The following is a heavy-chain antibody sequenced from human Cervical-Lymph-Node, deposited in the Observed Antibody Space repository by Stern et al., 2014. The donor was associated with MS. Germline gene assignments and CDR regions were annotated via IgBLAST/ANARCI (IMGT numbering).Heavy chain of an antibody. V-gene: IGHV3-33*01. J-gene: IGHJ4*02. D-gene: IGHD2-15*01. CDR3: ARGGGRYCSGGRCSGDYFDY. Sequence: MQLVESGGGVVQPGRSLRLSCAASGFTFSGYHMHWIRQAPGKGLEWVAVIWYDGSKEYYADSVKGRFTISRDNSKDTLYLQMNSLRAEDTAVYHCARGGGRYCSGGRCSGDYFDYWGQGTLVTVSS. CDR1: GFTFSGYH. CDR2: IWYDGSKE.